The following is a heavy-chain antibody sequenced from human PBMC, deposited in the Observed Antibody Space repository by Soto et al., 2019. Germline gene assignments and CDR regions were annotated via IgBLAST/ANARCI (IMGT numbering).Heavy chain of an antibody. D-gene: IGHD3-22*01. V-gene: IGHV3-33*01. CDR2: IWYDGSNK. J-gene: IGHJ6*02. Sequence: QVQLVESGGGVVQPGRSLRLSCAASGFTFSSYGMHWVRQAPGKGLEWVAVIWYDGSNKYYADSVKGRFTISRDNSKNTLYLQMNSLRAEDTAVYYCARDSPQAMMGGGGRTLQDGMDVWGQGTTVTVSS. CDR3: ARDSPQAMMGGGGRTLQDGMDV. CDR1: GFTFSSYG.